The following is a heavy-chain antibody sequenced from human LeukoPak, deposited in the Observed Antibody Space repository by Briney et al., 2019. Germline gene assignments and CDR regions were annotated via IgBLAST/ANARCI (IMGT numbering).Heavy chain of an antibody. CDR3: ARGLLRDGYTYSYSFDY. D-gene: IGHD5-18*01. CDR2: VYMGGTT. V-gene: IGHV3-66*01. CDR1: GFTASTNY. J-gene: IGHJ4*02. Sequence: GGSLRLSCAASGFTASTNYMNWVRQAPGKGLEWVSVVYMGGTTYYADSVKGRFTISRDITKNTIYLQMNNLRAEDTAVYYCARGLLRDGYTYSYSFDYWGQGTLVTVSS.